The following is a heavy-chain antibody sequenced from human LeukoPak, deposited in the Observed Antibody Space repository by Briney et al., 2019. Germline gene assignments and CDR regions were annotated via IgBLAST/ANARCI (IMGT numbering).Heavy chain of an antibody. CDR2: INPNSGGT. J-gene: IGHJ4*02. CDR3: ARGYGSGSYYKAMGYFDY. D-gene: IGHD3-10*01. V-gene: IGHV1-2*06. Sequence: PGASVKVSCKASGYTFTGYYMHWVRQAPGQGLEWMGRINPNSGGTNYAQKFQGRVTMTRDTSISTAYMELGRLRSDDTAVYYCARGYGSGSYYKAMGYFDYWGQGTLVTVSS. CDR1: GYTFTGYY.